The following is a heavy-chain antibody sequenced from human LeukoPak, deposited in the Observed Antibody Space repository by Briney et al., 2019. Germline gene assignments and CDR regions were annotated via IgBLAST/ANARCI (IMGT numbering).Heavy chain of an antibody. CDR2: IFPIFGIA. D-gene: IGHD2-15*01. J-gene: IGHJ4*02. CDR3: ARGYCSGGSCYPFDY. CDR1: GGTFSSYA. V-gene: IGHV1-69*04. Sequence: ASVKVSCKASGGTFSSYAISWVRQAPGQGLEWMGRIFPIFGIANYAQKFQGRVTITADKSTSTAYMELSSLRSEDTAVYYCARGYCSGGSCYPFDYWGQGTLVTVSS.